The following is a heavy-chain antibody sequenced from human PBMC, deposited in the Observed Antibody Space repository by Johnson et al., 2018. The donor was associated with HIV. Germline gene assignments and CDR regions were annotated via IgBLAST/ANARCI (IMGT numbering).Heavy chain of an antibody. J-gene: IGHJ3*02. CDR2: ISYDGSDN. Sequence: QVQLVESGGGVVHAGGSLRLSCAASGFTFNSYATHWVRQAPGKGLAWVAVISYDGSDNYYADSVKGRFTISRDNSKNTLYLQMNSLRAEDTAVYYCANPTGSDAFDIWGQGTMVTVSS. V-gene: IGHV3-30*04. CDR3: ANPTGSDAFDI. CDR1: GFTFNSYA. D-gene: IGHD1-1*01.